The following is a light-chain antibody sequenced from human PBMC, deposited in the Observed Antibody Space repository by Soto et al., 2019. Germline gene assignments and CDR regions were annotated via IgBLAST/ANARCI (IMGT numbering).Light chain of an antibody. J-gene: IGLJ1*01. CDR3: CSYAGTSTYV. V-gene: IGLV2-23*01. Sequence: ALTQPASVSGSPGQSITISCTGTTSDVGSYNLVSWYQLHPGKAPKLMIYEGSKRPSGVSNRFSGSKSGNTASLTISGLQAEDEADYYCCSYAGTSTYVCGTGTKV. CDR2: EGS. CDR1: TSDVGSYNL.